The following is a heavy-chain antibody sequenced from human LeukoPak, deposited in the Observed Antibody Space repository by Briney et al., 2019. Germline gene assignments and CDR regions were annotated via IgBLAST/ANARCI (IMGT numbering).Heavy chain of an antibody. J-gene: IGHJ4*02. D-gene: IGHD6-19*01. CDR2: ISYDGSNK. Sequence: PGGFLRLSCAASGFXFSSYGIHWVRQAPGKGLEWGAFISYDGSNKYYADSVKGRFTISRDNSKNTLYLQMNSLRGEDTAVYYCAKGSRGIAVAGILTHFDYWGQGTLVTVSS. V-gene: IGHV3-30*18. CDR3: AKGSRGIAVAGILTHFDY. CDR1: GFXFSSYG.